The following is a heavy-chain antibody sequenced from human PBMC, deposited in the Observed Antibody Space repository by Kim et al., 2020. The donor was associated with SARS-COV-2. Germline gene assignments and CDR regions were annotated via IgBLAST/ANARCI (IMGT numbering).Heavy chain of an antibody. J-gene: IGHJ4*02. Sequence: GGSLRLSCAASGFTFDDYGMSWVRQAPGKGLEWVSGINWNGGSTGYADSVKGRFTISRDNAKNSLYLQMNSLRAEDTALYYCARGYCSGGSCYPFDYWGQGTLVTVSS. CDR3: ARGYCSGGSCYPFDY. CDR2: INWNGGST. CDR1: GFTFDDYG. D-gene: IGHD2-15*01. V-gene: IGHV3-20*04.